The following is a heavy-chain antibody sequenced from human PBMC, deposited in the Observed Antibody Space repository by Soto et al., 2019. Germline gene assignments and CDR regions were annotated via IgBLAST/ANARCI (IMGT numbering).Heavy chain of an antibody. CDR3: ARDSFLVTDYYGMDV. J-gene: IGHJ6*02. Sequence: ASVKVSCKASGYTFTSYGISWVRQAPGQGLEWMGIINPNGGSTSYAQKFQGRVTMTRDTSTSTVYMELSSLRSEDTAVYYCARDSFLVTDYYGMDVWGQGTTVTVSS. CDR2: INPNGGST. D-gene: IGHD3-3*01. V-gene: IGHV1-46*01. CDR1: GYTFTSYG.